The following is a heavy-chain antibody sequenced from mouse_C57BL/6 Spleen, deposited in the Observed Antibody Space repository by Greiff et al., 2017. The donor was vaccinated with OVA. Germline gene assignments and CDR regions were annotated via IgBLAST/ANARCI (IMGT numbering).Heavy chain of an antibody. CDR1: GYSITSGYY. Sequence: VQLQQSGPGLVKPSQSLSLTCSVTGYSITSGYYWNWIRQFPGNKLEWMGYISYDGSNNYNPSLKNRISITRDTSKNQFFLKLNSVTTEDTATYYCARVGGHWYFDVWGTGTTVTVSS. CDR3: ARVGGHWYFDV. CDR2: ISYDGSN. J-gene: IGHJ1*03. V-gene: IGHV3-6*01. D-gene: IGHD1-1*02.